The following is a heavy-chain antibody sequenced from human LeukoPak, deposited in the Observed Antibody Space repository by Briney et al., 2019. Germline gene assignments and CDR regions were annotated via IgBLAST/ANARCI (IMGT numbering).Heavy chain of an antibody. Sequence: ASVKVSCKASRYTFTDYDINWLRQATGQGLEWMGWMNPKSGNTGYAQKFQDRVIMTRDTSISTAYMELSSLRSEDTAVYYCARGLGGAMYDFSNGYRFDYWGQGSLVTVS. V-gene: IGHV1-8*01. CDR3: ARGLGGAMYDFSNGYRFDY. J-gene: IGHJ4*02. CDR1: RYTFTDYD. D-gene: IGHD3-3*01. CDR2: MNPKSGNT.